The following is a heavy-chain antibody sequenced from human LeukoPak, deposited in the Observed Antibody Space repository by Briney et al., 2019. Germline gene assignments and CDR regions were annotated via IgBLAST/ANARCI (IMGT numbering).Heavy chain of an antibody. V-gene: IGHV3-21*01. J-gene: IGHJ5*02. D-gene: IGHD5-18*01. CDR3: ARDQADTAMVPSWFDP. CDR1: GFPFSSYS. CDR2: ISSSSSYI. Sequence: PGGSLMLSCAASGFPFSSYSMNWVRPAPGKGLEWVSSISSSSSYIYYADSVKGRFTISRDNAKNSLYLQMNSLRAEDTAVYYCARDQADTAMVPSWFDPWGQGTLVTVSS.